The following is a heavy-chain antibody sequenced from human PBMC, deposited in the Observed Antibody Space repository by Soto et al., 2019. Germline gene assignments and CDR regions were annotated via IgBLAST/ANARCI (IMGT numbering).Heavy chain of an antibody. J-gene: IGHJ4*02. V-gene: IGHV3-30*03. Sequence: GGSLRLACAASGVTFSSYGMHWFRQAPGKGLEWVAVISKDGNVKYYAESVKGRFTISRDNSKNTLYLQMNSLGAEDTAAYYCIGEVASGHWGQRRLVTVSS. CDR2: ISKDGNVK. CDR3: IGEVASGH. D-gene: IGHD2-21*01. CDR1: GVTFSSYG.